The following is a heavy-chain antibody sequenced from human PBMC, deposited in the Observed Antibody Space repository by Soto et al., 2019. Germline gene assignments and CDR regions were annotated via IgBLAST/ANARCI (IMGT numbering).Heavy chain of an antibody. D-gene: IGHD5-12*01. Sequence: PSETLSLTCTVSGASISGYHWGWIRQPPGKGLEWIRYIYHSGSTYYNPSLKSRVTISVDRSKNQFSLKLSSVTAADTAVYYCAAGGGLPRYYWGQGTLVTVSS. V-gene: IGHV4-30-2*01. CDR1: GASISGYH. CDR2: IYHSGST. J-gene: IGHJ4*02. CDR3: AAGGGLPRYY.